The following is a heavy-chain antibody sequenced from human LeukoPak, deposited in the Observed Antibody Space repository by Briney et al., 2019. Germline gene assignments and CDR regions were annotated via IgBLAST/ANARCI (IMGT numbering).Heavy chain of an antibody. Sequence: SETLSLTCAVYGGSFSGYYWSWIRQPPGKGLEWIGEINHSGSTNYNPSLKSRVTISADTSKNQFSLTLSSVTAADTAVYYCARGWSGEKYSSGWYEENYFDYWGQGTLVTVSS. CDR1: GGSFSGYY. D-gene: IGHD6-19*01. J-gene: IGHJ4*02. CDR3: ARGWSGEKYSSGWYEENYFDY. V-gene: IGHV4-34*01. CDR2: INHSGST.